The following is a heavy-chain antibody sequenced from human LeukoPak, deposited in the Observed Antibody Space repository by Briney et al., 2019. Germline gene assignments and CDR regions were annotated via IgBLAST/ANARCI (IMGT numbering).Heavy chain of an antibody. CDR3: VNTVHYDTLTVPIDY. Sequence: PGGSLRLSCKMSGFIFSHFWMSWVRQAPGKGLEWLANINKDGSESYYVDFVKGRFTISRDNSKNTLYLQLSSLRAEDTAIYYCVNTVHYDTLTVPIDYWGQGTLVTVSS. D-gene: IGHD3-9*01. CDR2: INKDGSES. J-gene: IGHJ4*02. V-gene: IGHV3-7*02. CDR1: GFIFSHFW.